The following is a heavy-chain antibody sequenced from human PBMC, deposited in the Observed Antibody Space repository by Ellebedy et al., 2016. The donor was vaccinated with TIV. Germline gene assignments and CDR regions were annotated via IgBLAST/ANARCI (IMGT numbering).Heavy chain of an antibody. V-gene: IGHV4-59*01. CDR2: IHNSGST. Sequence: MPSETLSLTCTVSRDSFSTFYWSWIRQPPGKGLECIGYIHNSGSTYYNPSLKSRVTISVDTSKNQFSLKLSSVTAADTAVYYCARDNDSSGYYYTPHARYNWFDPWGQGTLVTVSS. J-gene: IGHJ5*02. CDR3: ARDNDSSGYYYTPHARYNWFDP. CDR1: RDSFSTFY. D-gene: IGHD3-22*01.